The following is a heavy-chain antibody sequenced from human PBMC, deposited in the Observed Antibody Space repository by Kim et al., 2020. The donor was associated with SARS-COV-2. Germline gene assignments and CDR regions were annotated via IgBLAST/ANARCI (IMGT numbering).Heavy chain of an antibody. CDR2: IYHSGST. J-gene: IGHJ4*02. CDR1: GGSISSSNW. D-gene: IGHD5-12*01. Sequence: SETLSLTCAVSGGSISSSNWWSWVRQPPGKGLEWIGEIYHSGSTNYNPSLKSRVTISVDKSKNQFSLKLSSVTAADTAVYYCARVRGYSGYDPFDYWGQGTLVTVSS. CDR3: ARVRGYSGYDPFDY. V-gene: IGHV4-4*02.